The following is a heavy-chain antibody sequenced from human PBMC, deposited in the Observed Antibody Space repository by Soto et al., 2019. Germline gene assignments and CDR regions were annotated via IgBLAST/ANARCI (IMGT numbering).Heavy chain of an antibody. Sequence: SETLSLTCTVSGGSISSDSFYWAWIRQPPGKGLEWIGIIYYSGDTYYNPSLAGRLTMSVDTSNQFSLTLRSVTAADTALYYCARNQPRRYCSGGTCRPAYGMDVWGQGTTVTVSS. CDR3: ARNQPRRYCSGGTCRPAYGMDV. J-gene: IGHJ6*02. D-gene: IGHD2-15*01. V-gene: IGHV4-39*01. CDR1: GGSISSDSFY. CDR2: IYYSGDT.